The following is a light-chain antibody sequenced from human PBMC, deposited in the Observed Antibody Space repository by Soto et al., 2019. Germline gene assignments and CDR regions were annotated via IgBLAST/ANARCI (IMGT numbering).Light chain of an antibody. J-gene: IGLJ1*01. CDR3: CSYAGSSTFV. CDR1: SSDVGSYNL. V-gene: IGLV2-23*03. CDR2: EGF. Sequence: QSALTRPASVSGSPGKSITISCAGSSSDVGSYNLVSWYQQHPGNAPKLIIYEGFKRPSGVSNRFSASKSGSTASLTISGLQAEDEADYYCCSYAGSSTFVFGTGTKLTVL.